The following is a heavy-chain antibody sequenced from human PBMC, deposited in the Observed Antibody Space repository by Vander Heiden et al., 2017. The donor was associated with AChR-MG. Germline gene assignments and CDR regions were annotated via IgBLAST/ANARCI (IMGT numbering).Heavy chain of an antibody. CDR1: GFTFNHYD. Sequence: QVQLVDSGGGVVQPGRCLRVSCAASGFTFNHYDFHWVRQAPGKGLEWVALIWYDGSKKYYADSVRGRFTISRDDSKNTLYLQMDSLRVEDTAVYFCARDKWGGQCGSTSCSHFDYWGQGTLVTVSS. V-gene: IGHV3-33*01. CDR2: IWYDGSKK. D-gene: IGHD2-2*01. CDR3: ARDKWGGQCGSTSCSHFDY. J-gene: IGHJ4*02.